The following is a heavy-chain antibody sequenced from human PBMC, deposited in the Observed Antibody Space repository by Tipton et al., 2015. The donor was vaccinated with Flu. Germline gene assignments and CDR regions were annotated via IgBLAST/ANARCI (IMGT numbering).Heavy chain of an antibody. V-gene: IGHV3-23*01. J-gene: IGHJ3*01. Sequence: AVSGFTFTNNAMGWVRQAPGEGLEWVSAIGSDFNTHYADSVKGRFTISRDNSKNTLYLQMNSLRAEDTAVYYCAKDILRWAFDFWGQGIMVTVSS. CDR2: IGSDFNT. D-gene: IGHD3-3*01. CDR1: GFTFTNNA. CDR3: AKDILRWAFDF.